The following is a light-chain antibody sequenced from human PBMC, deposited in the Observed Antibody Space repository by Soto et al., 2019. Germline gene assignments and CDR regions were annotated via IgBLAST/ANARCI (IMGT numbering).Light chain of an antibody. Sequence: EIVMTQSPATLSVSPGESTTLSCGASQSVSSDLAWYQQKPGQAPRLLIYDSSTRATGIPARFSGSGSGTEFTLTISSLQSEDFAVYYCQQYNNWLRTFGQGTKVEIK. CDR1: QSVSSD. CDR3: QQYNNWLRT. CDR2: DSS. J-gene: IGKJ1*01. V-gene: IGKV3-15*01.